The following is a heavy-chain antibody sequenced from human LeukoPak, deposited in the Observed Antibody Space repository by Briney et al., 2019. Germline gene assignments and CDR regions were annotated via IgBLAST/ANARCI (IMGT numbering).Heavy chain of an antibody. CDR1: GGSISSGGYS. V-gene: IGHV4-30-2*01. CDR3: ASTYYDILTGYYMGAFDI. CDR2: IYHSGST. D-gene: IGHD3-9*01. J-gene: IGHJ3*02. Sequence: SQTLSLTCAVSGGSISSGGYSWRWIRQPPGKGLEWIGYIYHSGSTYYNPSLKSRVTISVDRSKNQFSLKLSSVTAADTAVYYCASTYYDILTGYYMGAFDIWGQGTMVTVSS.